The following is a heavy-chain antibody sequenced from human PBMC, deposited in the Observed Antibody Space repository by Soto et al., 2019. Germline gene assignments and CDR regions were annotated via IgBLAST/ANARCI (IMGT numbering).Heavy chain of an antibody. V-gene: IGHV3-23*01. CDR2: ISGSGVST. Sequence: GGSLRLSCAASGFTFSSYAMSWVRQAPGKGLEWVSTISGSGVSTYYADSVKGRFTISRDNSQNTVYLQMNSLRTEDTAVYYCAKQGYSYVTHAFDIWGQGILVTVSS. CDR3: AKQGYSYVTHAFDI. CDR1: GFTFSSYA. J-gene: IGHJ3*02. D-gene: IGHD5-18*01.